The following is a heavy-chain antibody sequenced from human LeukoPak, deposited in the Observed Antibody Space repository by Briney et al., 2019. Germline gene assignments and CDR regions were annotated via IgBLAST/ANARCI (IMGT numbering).Heavy chain of an antibody. CDR3: ARIAAASPGLYAFDI. CDR1: GYSFTSYW. Sequence: GESLKISCKGSGYSFTSYWIGWVRQMPGKGLEWMGIIYPGDSDTRYSPSFQGQVTISADKSISTAYLQWSSLKASDTAMYYCARIAAASPGLYAFDIWGQGTMVTVSS. CDR2: IYPGDSDT. D-gene: IGHD6-13*01. J-gene: IGHJ3*02. V-gene: IGHV5-51*01.